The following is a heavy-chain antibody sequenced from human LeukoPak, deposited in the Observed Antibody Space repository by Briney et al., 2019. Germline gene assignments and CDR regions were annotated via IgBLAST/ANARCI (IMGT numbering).Heavy chain of an antibody. D-gene: IGHD3-10*01. Sequence: GGSLRLSCAASGFTVSSNYMSWVRQAPGKGLEWVSVIYSGDNTYYADSVKGRFTISRDNSKNTLYLHMNSLRAEDTAVYYCAKNFRGHGYYYYYMDVWGKGTTVTVSS. V-gene: IGHV3-53*01. J-gene: IGHJ6*03. CDR3: AKNFRGHGYYYYYMDV. CDR2: IYSGDNT. CDR1: GFTVSSNY.